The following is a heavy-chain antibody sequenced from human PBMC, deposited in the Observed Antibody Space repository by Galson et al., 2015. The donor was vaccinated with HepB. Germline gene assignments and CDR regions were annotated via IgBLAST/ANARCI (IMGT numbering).Heavy chain of an antibody. V-gene: IGHV1-18*04. CDR3: ARHGGSGWFDP. CDR2: ISPYNGNT. J-gene: IGHJ5*02. Sequence: SVKVSCKASGYTFTGYYMHWVRQAPGQGLEWMGWISPYNGNTNYAQKLQGRVTMTTDTSTSTAYMELRSLRSDDTAVYYCARHGGSGWFDPWGQGTLVTVSS. D-gene: IGHD6-19*01. CDR1: GYTFTGYY.